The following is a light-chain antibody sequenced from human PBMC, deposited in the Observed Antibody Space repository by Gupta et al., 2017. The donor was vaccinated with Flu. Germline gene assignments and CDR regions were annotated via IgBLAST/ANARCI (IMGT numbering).Light chain of an antibody. CDR2: DAS. CDR1: QNIRSY. CDR3: QQRSSLPLT. J-gene: IGKJ4*01. V-gene: IGKV3-11*01. Sequence: VLTQSPATQSLSPGERATLSCRASQNIRSYLAWYQQKPGQAPRLLIYDASNRATGIPARFSGSGSGTDFTLTISSLEPEDFAVYYCQQRSSLPLTFGGGTKVEIK.